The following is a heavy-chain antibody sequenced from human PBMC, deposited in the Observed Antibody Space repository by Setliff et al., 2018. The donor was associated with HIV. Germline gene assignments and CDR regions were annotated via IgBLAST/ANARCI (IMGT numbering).Heavy chain of an antibody. CDR3: ASRIYYYDSNNFLREEGFDP. Sequence: SETLSLTCTVSSGSISSHYWSWIRQPPGKGLEWIGSIYYSGSTNYNPSLKSRVTISIDTSKNQFSLNLTSVTAADTAVYYCASRIYYYDSNNFLREEGFDPWGQGTLVTVSS. CDR2: IYYSGST. J-gene: IGHJ5*02. V-gene: IGHV4-59*08. D-gene: IGHD3-22*01. CDR1: SGSISSHY.